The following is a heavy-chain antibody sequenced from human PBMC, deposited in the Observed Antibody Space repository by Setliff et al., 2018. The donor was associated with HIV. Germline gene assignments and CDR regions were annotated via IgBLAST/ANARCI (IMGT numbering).Heavy chain of an antibody. V-gene: IGHV1-2*02. Sequence: ASVKVSCKASGYTFSGYYMHWVRQAPGQGLEWMGWINPNSGGTNYAQKFQGRVTMTRDTSISTACMELSRLRSDDTAVYYCARGDIIAVPAAIDMDVWGKGTTVTVSS. CDR2: INPNSGGT. D-gene: IGHD2-2*01. J-gene: IGHJ6*03. CDR3: ARGDIIAVPAAIDMDV. CDR1: GYTFSGYY.